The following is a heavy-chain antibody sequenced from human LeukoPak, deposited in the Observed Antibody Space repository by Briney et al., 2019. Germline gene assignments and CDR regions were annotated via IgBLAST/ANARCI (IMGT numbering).Heavy chain of an antibody. CDR3: ARDYDYGDRGNAFDI. D-gene: IGHD4-17*01. CDR2: INPNSGGT. V-gene: IGHV1-2*04. J-gene: IGHJ3*02. CDR1: GYTFTGYY. Sequence: ASVKVSCKASGYTFTGYYMHWVRRAPGQGLEWMGWINPNSGGTNYAQKFQGWVTMTRDTSISTAYMELSRLRSDDTAVYYCARDYDYGDRGNAFDIWGQGTMVTVSS.